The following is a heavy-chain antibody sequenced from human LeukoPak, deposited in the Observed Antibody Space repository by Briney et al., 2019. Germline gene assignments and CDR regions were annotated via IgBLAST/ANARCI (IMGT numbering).Heavy chain of an antibody. J-gene: IGHJ4*02. CDR3: ARDEVVVVAARALVG. CDR1: GGTFSSYA. V-gene: IGHV1-2*02. CDR2: INPNSGGT. D-gene: IGHD2-15*01. Sequence: EASVKVSCKASGGTFSSYAISWVRQAPGQGLEWMGWINPNSGGTNYAQKFQGRVTMTRDTSISTAYMELSRLRSDDTAVYYCARDEVVVVAARALVGWGQGTLVTVSS.